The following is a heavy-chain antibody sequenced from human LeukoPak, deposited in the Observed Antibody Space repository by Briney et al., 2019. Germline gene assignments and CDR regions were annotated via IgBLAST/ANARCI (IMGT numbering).Heavy chain of an antibody. CDR2: IYTSGST. CDR1: GGSISSYY. Sequence: PSETLSLTCTVSGGSISSYYWSWIRQPPGKGLEWIGYIYTSGSTNYNPSLKSRVTISVDTSKNQFSLKLSSVTAADTAVYYCARARGFWSGYYSGYFDYWGQGTLVTVSS. J-gene: IGHJ4*02. CDR3: ARARGFWSGYYSGYFDY. D-gene: IGHD3-3*01. V-gene: IGHV4-4*09.